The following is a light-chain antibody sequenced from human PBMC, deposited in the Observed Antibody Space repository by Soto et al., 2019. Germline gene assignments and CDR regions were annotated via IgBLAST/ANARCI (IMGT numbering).Light chain of an antibody. J-gene: IGLJ1*01. CDR3: VSFTSSTTYV. V-gene: IGLV6-57*04. Sequence: NFMLTQPHSVSESPGKTVTISCTRSSGSIASHYVQWYQQRPGSAPTTVIYEDNLRPSGVPDRFSGSVDSSSNSASLIISRLQTEDEADYYCVSFTSSTTYVFGSGTKVTVL. CDR2: EDN. CDR1: SGSIASHY.